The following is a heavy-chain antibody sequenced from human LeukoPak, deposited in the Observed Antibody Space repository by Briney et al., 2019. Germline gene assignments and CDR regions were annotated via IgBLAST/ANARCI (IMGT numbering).Heavy chain of an antibody. Sequence: PGGSLRLSCAASGFTFSGSAMHWVRQASGKGLEWVGRIRSKANSYATAYAASVKGRFTISRDDSKNAAYLQMNSLKTEDTAVYYCTRVKDIVVVVAATTTTSYCFDYWGQGTLVTVSS. V-gene: IGHV3-73*01. J-gene: IGHJ4*02. D-gene: IGHD2-15*01. CDR2: IRSKANSYAT. CDR1: GFTFSGSA. CDR3: TRVKDIVVVVAATTTTSYCFDY.